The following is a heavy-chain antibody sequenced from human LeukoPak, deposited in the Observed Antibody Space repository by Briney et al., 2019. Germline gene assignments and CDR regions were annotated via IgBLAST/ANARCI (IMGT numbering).Heavy chain of an antibody. CDR1: GYTFTDYY. V-gene: IGHV1-69-2*01. CDR2: VDPEDGET. J-gene: IGHJ4*02. Sequence: GASVKVSXKVSGYTFTDYYMHWMQQAPGKGLEWMGLVDPEDGETIYAEKFQGRVTITADTSTDTAYMELSSLRSEDTAVYYCATGGLRYFDWPHYFDYWGQGTLVTVSS. D-gene: IGHD3-9*01. CDR3: ATGGLRYFDWPHYFDY.